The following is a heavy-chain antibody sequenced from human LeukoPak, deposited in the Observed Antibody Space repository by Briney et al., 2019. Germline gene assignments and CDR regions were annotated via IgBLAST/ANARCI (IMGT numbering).Heavy chain of an antibody. CDR2: ISGPGDNT. V-gene: IGHV3-23*01. CDR1: GFIFGSYA. D-gene: IGHD3-22*01. J-gene: IGHJ3*01. CDR3: AKEDYYDSRGHIKLDAFDV. Sequence: PGGSLRLSCAVSGFIFGSYAMGWVRQAPGKGLEWVSTISGPGDNTYYADSVKGRFTISRDNSKNTLYLQMNSLRAEDTAIYYCAKEDYYDSRGHIKLDAFDVWGQGTWSPSLQ.